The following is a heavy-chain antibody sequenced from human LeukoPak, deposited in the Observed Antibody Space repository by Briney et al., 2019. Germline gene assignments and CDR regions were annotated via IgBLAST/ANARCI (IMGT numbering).Heavy chain of an antibody. Sequence: PSETLSLTCTVSGGSISSSSYYWGWIRQPPGKGLEWVSYISSSSSTIYYADSVKGRFTISRDNAKNSLYLQMNSLRAEDTAVYYCARAGPYDFWSGYCRDWGQGTLVTVSS. D-gene: IGHD3-3*01. CDR3: ARAGPYDFWSGYCRD. CDR1: GGSISSSS. J-gene: IGHJ4*02. CDR2: ISSSSSTI. V-gene: IGHV3-48*01.